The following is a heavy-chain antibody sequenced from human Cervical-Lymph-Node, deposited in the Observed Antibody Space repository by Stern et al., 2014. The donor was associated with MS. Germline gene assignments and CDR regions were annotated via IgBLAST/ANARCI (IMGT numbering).Heavy chain of an antibody. CDR1: GFSLNTSDVS. D-gene: IGHD1-1*01. CDR2: SDWEGDK. CDR3: ARTRMVSTGLWYFDD. V-gene: IGHV2-70*01. J-gene: IGHJ4*02. Sequence: VTLRESGPTLAKPTQALILTCTFSGFSLNTSDVSVSWIRQPPGKAPQWLALSDWEGDKFYSASLRSRLTISNDTSRAQVVFKMTDMAPVDTATYYCARTRMVSTGLWYFDDWGQGALVTVSS.